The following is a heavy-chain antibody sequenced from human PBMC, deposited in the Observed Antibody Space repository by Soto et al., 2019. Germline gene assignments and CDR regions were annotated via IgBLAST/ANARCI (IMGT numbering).Heavy chain of an antibody. Sequence: TSETLSLTSTVSGGSISSGGYYWSWIRQHPGKGLEWIGYIYYSGSTYYNPSLKSRVTISADTSKNQFSLKLSSVTAADTAVYYCARNVPFNFWSGYYAGYYYMDVWGKGTTVTVSS. J-gene: IGHJ6*03. CDR1: GGSISSGGYY. CDR2: IYYSGST. V-gene: IGHV4-31*03. D-gene: IGHD3-3*01. CDR3: ARNVPFNFWSGYYAGYYYMDV.